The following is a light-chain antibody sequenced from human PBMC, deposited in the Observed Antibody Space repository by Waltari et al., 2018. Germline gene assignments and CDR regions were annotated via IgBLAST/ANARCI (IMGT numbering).Light chain of an antibody. CDR3: HHYVNMGET. CDR1: LSISHY. CDR2: HAS. Sequence: EVVLMQSPGTLSLSRGEGATLYCRASLSISHYFAWYQQKPGQAPRLLSYHASSRATGNPDWFSGSGSGTDFSLTISRLEREGFAVYYCHHYVNMGETFGQGTKVEIK. V-gene: IGKV3-20*01. J-gene: IGKJ1*01.